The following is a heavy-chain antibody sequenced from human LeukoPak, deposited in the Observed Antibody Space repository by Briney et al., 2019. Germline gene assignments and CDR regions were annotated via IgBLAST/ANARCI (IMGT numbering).Heavy chain of an antibody. V-gene: IGHV1-18*01. D-gene: IGHD6-13*01. Sequence: ASVKVSCKASGYTFSNYGIIWLRQAPGQGLEWTGWISDYNSNRNYVQKFQGRFTLTADTSSSTAYMELRSLTSDDTATYYCARSGRSWYDWSDPWGQGTQVTVSA. J-gene: IGHJ5*02. CDR1: GYTFSNYG. CDR2: ISDYNSNR. CDR3: ARSGRSWYDWSDP.